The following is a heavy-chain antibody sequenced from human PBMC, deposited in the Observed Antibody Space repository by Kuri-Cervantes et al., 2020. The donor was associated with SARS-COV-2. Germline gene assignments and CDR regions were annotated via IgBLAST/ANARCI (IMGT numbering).Heavy chain of an antibody. CDR1: GGTFSSYA. V-gene: IGHV1-69*13. CDR2: IIPIFGTA. Sequence: SVKVSCKASGGTFSSYAISWVRQAPGQGLVWMGGIIPIFGTANYAQKFQGRVTITADESTSTAYMELSSLRSEDTAVYYCAREGTGELRYYYGMDVWGQGTTVTVS. CDR3: AREGTGELRYYYGMDV. J-gene: IGHJ6*02. D-gene: IGHD1-7*01.